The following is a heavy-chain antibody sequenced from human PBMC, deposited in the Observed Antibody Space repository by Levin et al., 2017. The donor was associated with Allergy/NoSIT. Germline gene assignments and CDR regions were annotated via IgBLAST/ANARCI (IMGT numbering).Heavy chain of an antibody. CDR1: GGSISSSSYY. Sequence: SETLSLTCTVSGGSISSSSYYWGWIRQPPGKGLEWIGSIYYSGSTYYNPSLKSRVTISVDTSKNQFSLKLSSVTAADTAVYYCARRYMGGYSSSWYDYWGQGTLVTVSS. V-gene: IGHV4-39*01. D-gene: IGHD6-13*01. CDR3: ARRYMGGYSSSWYDY. J-gene: IGHJ4*02. CDR2: IYYSGST.